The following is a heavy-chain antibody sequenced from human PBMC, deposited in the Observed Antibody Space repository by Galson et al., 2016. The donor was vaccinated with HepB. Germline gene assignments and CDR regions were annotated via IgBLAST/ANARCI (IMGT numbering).Heavy chain of an antibody. CDR2: IDNDGTRT. Sequence: SLRLSCAGSGYPFGGSWMQWVRQAPGKGLVWVAHIDNDGTRTTYADSVKGRFTISRDNARNTLYLQMNSLRADDTAVYYCVRDWFGDHTWGQGTLVTVSA. V-gene: IGHV3-74*01. J-gene: IGHJ4*02. CDR3: VRDWFGDHT. D-gene: IGHD3-10*01. CDR1: GYPFGGSW.